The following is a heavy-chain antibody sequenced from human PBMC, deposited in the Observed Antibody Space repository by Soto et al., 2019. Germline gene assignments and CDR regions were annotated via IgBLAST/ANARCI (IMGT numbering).Heavy chain of an antibody. D-gene: IGHD1-26*01. CDR1: GFTFSTYT. V-gene: IGHV3-21*01. CDR2: INGRSNYV. J-gene: IGHJ4*02. Sequence: PGGSLRLSCVFSGFTFSTYTMNWVRHAPGKGLEWVSSINGRSNYVYYADSVKGRFTISRDNAKNSLYLQMNRLRAEDTAIYYCAREDGVVGSSSAFDHWGLGTLVTVSS. CDR3: AREDGVVGSSSAFDH.